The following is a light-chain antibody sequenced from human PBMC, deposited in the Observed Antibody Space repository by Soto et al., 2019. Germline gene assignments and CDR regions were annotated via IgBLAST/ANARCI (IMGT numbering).Light chain of an antibody. CDR2: EVS. J-gene: IGLJ1*01. CDR3: SSYTSSSTLVV. Sequence: QSALTQPASVSGSPGQSITISCTGTSSDVGGYNYVSWYQQHPGKAPKLMIYEVSNRPSGVSNRFSGSKSGNTASLTISGLXAEDEAAYYCSSYTSSSTLVVFGTGTKVTVL. V-gene: IGLV2-14*01. CDR1: SSDVGGYNY.